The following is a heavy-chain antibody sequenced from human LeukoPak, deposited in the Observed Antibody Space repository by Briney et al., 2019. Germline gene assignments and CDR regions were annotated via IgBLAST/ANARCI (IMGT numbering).Heavy chain of an antibody. CDR2: INHSGST. V-gene: IGHV4-34*01. J-gene: IGHJ4*02. CDR1: GGSFSGYY. Sequence: PSETLSLTCAVYGGSFSGYYWSWIRQPPGKGLEWIGEINHSGSTNYNPSLKSRVTISVDTSKNQFSLKLSSVTAADTAVYYCARDLAKGRRGLTRDYWGQGTLVTVSS. D-gene: IGHD3-10*01. CDR3: ARDLAKGRRGLTRDY.